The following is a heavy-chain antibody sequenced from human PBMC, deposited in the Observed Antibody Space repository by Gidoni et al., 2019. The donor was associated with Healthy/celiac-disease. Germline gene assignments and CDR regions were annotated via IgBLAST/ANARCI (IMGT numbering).Heavy chain of an antibody. Sequence: QVQLQESGPGLVKPSQTLSLTCTVSGGSISSGGYSWSWIRQHPGKGLEWIGYIYYSGSTYYNPSLKSRVTISVDTSKNQFSLKLSSVTAADTAVYYCARGKIEIPTVTTYNWFDPWGQGTLVTVSS. CDR2: IYYSGST. CDR3: ARGKIEIPTVTTYNWFDP. CDR1: GGSISSGGYS. J-gene: IGHJ5*02. V-gene: IGHV4-31*03. D-gene: IGHD4-4*01.